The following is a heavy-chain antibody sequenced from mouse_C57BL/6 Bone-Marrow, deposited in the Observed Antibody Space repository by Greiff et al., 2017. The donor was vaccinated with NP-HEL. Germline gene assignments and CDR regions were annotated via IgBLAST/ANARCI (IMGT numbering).Heavy chain of an antibody. J-gene: IGHJ3*01. D-gene: IGHD2-12*01. V-gene: IGHV1-59*01. Sequence: QVQLQQPGAELVRPGTSVKLSCKASGYTFTSYWMHWVKQRPGQGLEWIGVIDPSDSYTNYNQKFKGKATLTVDTSSSTAYMQLSSLTSEDSAVYYCARWESYDRFAYWGQGTLVTVSA. CDR2: IDPSDSYT. CDR1: GYTFTSYW. CDR3: ARWESYDRFAY.